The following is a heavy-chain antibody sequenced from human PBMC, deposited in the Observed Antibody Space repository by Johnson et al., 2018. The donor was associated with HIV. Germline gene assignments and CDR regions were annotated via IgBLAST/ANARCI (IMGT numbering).Heavy chain of an antibody. D-gene: IGHD3-10*01. V-gene: IGHV3-30*04. CDR1: GFTFSSYA. Sequence: QVQLVDSGGGVVQPGRSLRLSCAASGFTFSSYAMHWVRQAPGKGLEWVAVISYDGSNKYYADSVKGRFTISRDNSKNTLYLQMNSLRAEDTAVYYCARDTSGEGRAFDIWGQGTMVTVSS. CDR2: ISYDGSNK. CDR3: ARDTSGEGRAFDI. J-gene: IGHJ3*02.